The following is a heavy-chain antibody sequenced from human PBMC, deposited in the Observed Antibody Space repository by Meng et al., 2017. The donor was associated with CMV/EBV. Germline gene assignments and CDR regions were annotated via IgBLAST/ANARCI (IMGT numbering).Heavy chain of an antibody. CDR1: GYTFTNYY. Sequence: ASVKVSCKASGYTFTNYYMHWVRQAPGQGLEWTGWINPDSGGTNYARKFQGRVTMTRDTSISTAYMELSRLTPDDTAVYYCARYRVDIVATTPFDYWGQGTLVTVSS. V-gene: IGHV1-2*02. D-gene: IGHD5-12*01. CDR3: ARYRVDIVATTPFDY. J-gene: IGHJ4*02. CDR2: INPDSGGT.